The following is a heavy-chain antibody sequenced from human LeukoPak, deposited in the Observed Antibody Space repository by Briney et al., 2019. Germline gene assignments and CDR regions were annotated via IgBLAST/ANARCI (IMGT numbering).Heavy chain of an antibody. J-gene: IGHJ4*02. CDR3: YYYDSSGYEPLDY. Sequence: GGSLRLSCTASGFTFGDYAVSWFRQAPGKGLEWVGFIRSKAYGGTTEYAASVKGRFTISRDDSKSIAYLQMNSLKTEDTAVYYCYYYDSSGYEPLDYWGQGTLVTVSS. V-gene: IGHV3-49*03. CDR1: GFTFGDYA. D-gene: IGHD3-22*01. CDR2: IRSKAYGGTT.